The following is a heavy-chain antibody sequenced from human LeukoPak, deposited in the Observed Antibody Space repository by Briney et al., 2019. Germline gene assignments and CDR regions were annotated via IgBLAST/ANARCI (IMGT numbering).Heavy chain of an antibody. V-gene: IGHV1-69*01. Sequence: GASVKVSCKASGGTFSSYAISWVRQAPGQGLEWMGGIIPIFGTANYAQKFQGRVTITADESTSTAYLELSNLRSEDTAVYYCARDLCSSTSCYQAFDIWGQGTMVTVSS. J-gene: IGHJ3*02. CDR3: ARDLCSSTSCYQAFDI. D-gene: IGHD2-2*01. CDR2: IIPIFGTA. CDR1: GGTFSSYA.